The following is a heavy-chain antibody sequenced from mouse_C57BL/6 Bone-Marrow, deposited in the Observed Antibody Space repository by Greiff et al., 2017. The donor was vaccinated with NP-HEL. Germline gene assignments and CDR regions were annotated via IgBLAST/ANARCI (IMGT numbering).Heavy chain of an antibody. D-gene: IGHD1-1*01. J-gene: IGHJ1*03. Sequence: VQLQQSGAELVRPGTSVKVSCKASGYAFPNYLIEGVKQRPGQGLEWIGVINPGSGGTNYNEKFKGKATLTADKSSSPAYMQLSSLTSEDSAVYFCARSNYGSSHWYFDVWGTGTTVTVSS. V-gene: IGHV1-54*01. CDR2: INPGSGGT. CDR1: GYAFPNYL. CDR3: ARSNYGSSHWYFDV.